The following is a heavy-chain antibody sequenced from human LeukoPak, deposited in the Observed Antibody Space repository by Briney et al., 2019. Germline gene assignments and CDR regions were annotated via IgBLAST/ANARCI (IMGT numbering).Heavy chain of an antibody. Sequence: PSETLSLTCTVSGASITSSSYFWGWIRQPPGKGLEWIGSIYYSGSTYYNPSLKSRVTISVDTSKNQYSLKLTSVTAADTAVYYCARHSARDGYNYLTYFDYWGQGTLVTVSS. CDR3: ARHSARDGYNYLTYFDY. V-gene: IGHV4-39*01. CDR1: GASITSSSYF. J-gene: IGHJ4*02. CDR2: IYYSGST. D-gene: IGHD5-24*01.